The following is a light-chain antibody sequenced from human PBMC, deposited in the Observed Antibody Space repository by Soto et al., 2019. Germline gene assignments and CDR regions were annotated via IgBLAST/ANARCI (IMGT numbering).Light chain of an antibody. V-gene: IGKV1-9*01. CDR2: AAS. CDR1: QGISRY. Sequence: IQLTQSPSSLSASVGESVTITCRASQGISRYLAWYQQKPGRDPKLLISAASTLQNGVTSRFSGSGSGTDFTLSISSLQPEDFATYYCQQLNTYPVTFGGGTTVEVK. J-gene: IGKJ4*01. CDR3: QQLNTYPVT.